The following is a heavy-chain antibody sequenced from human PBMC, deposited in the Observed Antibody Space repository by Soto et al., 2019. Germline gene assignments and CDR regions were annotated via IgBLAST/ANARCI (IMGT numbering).Heavy chain of an antibody. CDR1: VLVFSSFW. V-gene: IGHV3-7*01. Sequence: GSLRLSCEASVLVFSSFWMSWVRQAPGKGLEWVAYIKQDGSEKYYVDSVKGRFTISRDNPKSSLYLQMNNLRAEDTAVYYCARGHKGLEVWGQGTTVTVSS. CDR3: ARGHKGLEV. J-gene: IGHJ6*02. CDR2: IKQDGSEK.